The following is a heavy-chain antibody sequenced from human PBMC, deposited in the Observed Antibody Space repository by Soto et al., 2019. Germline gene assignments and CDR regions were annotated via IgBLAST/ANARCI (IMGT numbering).Heavy chain of an antibody. CDR3: ARAPNASGYYYYYGMDV. CDR2: ISSSSSTI. CDR1: GFTFSSYS. J-gene: IGHJ6*02. V-gene: IGHV3-48*02. D-gene: IGHD3-3*01. Sequence: EVQLVESGGGLVQPGGSLRLSCAASGFTFSSYSMNWVRQAPGKGLEWVSYISSSSSTIYYADSVKGRFTISRDNAKNSLYLQMNSLRDEDTAVYYCARAPNASGYYYYYGMDVWGQGTTVTVSS.